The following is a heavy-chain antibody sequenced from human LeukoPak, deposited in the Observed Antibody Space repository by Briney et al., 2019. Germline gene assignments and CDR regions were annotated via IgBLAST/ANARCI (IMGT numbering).Heavy chain of an antibody. Sequence: SETLSLTCTVSGGSISSYYWSWIRQPAGKGLEWIGRIYTSGSTNYNPSLKSRVTMSVDTSKNQFSLKLSSVTAADTAVYYCARYLAAAGTKNAFDIWGQGTMVTVSS. V-gene: IGHV4-4*07. CDR2: IYTSGST. CDR3: ARYLAAAGTKNAFDI. J-gene: IGHJ3*02. D-gene: IGHD6-13*01. CDR1: GGSISSYY.